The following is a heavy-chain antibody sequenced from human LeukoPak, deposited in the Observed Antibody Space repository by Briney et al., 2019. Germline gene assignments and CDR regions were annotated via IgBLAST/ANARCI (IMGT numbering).Heavy chain of an antibody. J-gene: IGHJ4*02. Sequence: SETLSLTCAVSGDSISSGYYWGWIRQPPGKGLEWIGSISHSGNTYYRPSLKSRVTISVDMSKNQFSLKVNSVTAADTAVYYCARSYYDSGGYKYDFWGKGTLVTVSS. V-gene: IGHV4-38-2*01. CDR1: GDSISSGYY. CDR3: ARSYYDSGGYKYDF. D-gene: IGHD3-22*01. CDR2: ISHSGNT.